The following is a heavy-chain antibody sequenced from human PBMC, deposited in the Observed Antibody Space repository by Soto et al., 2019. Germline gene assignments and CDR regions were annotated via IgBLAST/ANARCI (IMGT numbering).Heavy chain of an antibody. CDR3: ARTPRDDGDGMDY. CDR1: GGSISSGGYY. V-gene: IGHV4-31*03. D-gene: IGHD4-17*01. Sequence: SYTLSLTCTVSGGSISSGGYYWSLILQHPGKGLEWIGYIYYSGSTYYNPSLKSRVTISVDTSKNQFSLKLSSVTAADTAVYYWARTPRDDGDGMDYWGQGTLVTVS. CDR2: IYYSGST. J-gene: IGHJ4*02.